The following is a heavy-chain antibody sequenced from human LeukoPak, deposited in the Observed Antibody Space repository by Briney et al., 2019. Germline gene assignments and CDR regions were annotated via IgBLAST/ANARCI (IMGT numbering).Heavy chain of an antibody. CDR1: GGSISSSSYY. D-gene: IGHD2-15*01. CDR2: IYYRGNT. J-gene: IGHJ4*02. CDR3: ARAHRLVLHYFDS. Sequence: SETLSLTCTVSGGSISSSSYYWGWIRQPPGKGLEWIGNIYYRGNTYFNPSLKSRVIISVDTSKNQFSLKLTSVTAADTAVHYCARAHRLVLHYFDSWGQGTLVTVSS. V-gene: IGHV4-39*07.